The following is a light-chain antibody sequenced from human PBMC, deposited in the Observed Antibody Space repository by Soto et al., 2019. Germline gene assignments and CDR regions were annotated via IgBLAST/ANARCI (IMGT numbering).Light chain of an antibody. CDR3: QEGTYWPA. V-gene: IGKV3D-20*02. CDR1: QSVGGSS. Sequence: ETVLTQSPGTLSLSPGERATVSCRASQSVGGSSLSWYQQRPGQAPRLLIYDTSVRATGIPARFSGSGSGTDFTLTISSLEPEDFAVYYCQEGTYWPAFGGGTKVDI. CDR2: DTS. J-gene: IGKJ4*01.